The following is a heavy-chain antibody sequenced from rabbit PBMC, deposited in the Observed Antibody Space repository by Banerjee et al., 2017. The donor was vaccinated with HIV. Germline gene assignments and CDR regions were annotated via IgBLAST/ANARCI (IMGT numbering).Heavy chain of an antibody. V-gene: IGHV1S45*01. CDR2: IDGGSSGST. Sequence: QEQLEESGGDLVKPEGSLTLTCTASGIDFSSGAMCWVRQAPGKGLEWIGCIDGGSSGSTYYASWATGRFTISKTSSTTVTLQMTSLTAADTATYLCARDLAGVIGWNFNLWGQGTLVTVS. CDR3: ARDLAGVIGWNFNL. CDR1: GIDFSSGA. D-gene: IGHD4-1*01. J-gene: IGHJ4*01.